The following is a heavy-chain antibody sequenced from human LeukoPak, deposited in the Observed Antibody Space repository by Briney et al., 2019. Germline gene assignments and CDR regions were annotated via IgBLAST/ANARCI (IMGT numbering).Heavy chain of an antibody. CDR1: GFTFSSYA. Sequence: GGSLRLSCAASGFTFSSYAMHWVRQAPGKGLEWVAVISYDGSNKYYADSVKGRFTISRDNSKNTLYLQMNSLRAEDTAVYYCAKHVLRFLEWTQTDAFDIWGQGTMVTVSS. J-gene: IGHJ3*02. D-gene: IGHD3-3*01. CDR3: AKHVLRFLEWTQTDAFDI. V-gene: IGHV3-30-3*02. CDR2: ISYDGSNK.